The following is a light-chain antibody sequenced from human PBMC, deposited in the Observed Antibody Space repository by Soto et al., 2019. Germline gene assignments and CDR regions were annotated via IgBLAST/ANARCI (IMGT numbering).Light chain of an antibody. V-gene: IGKV3-20*01. Sequence: EIVLTQSPGTLSLSPRERATLSCRASQSVSSSYLAWYQQKPGQAPRLLIYGASSRATGIPDRFSGSGSGTDFTLTISRLEPEDFAVYYCQQYGSSPGTFRQGTKVEIK. CDR1: QSVSSSY. J-gene: IGKJ1*01. CDR2: GAS. CDR3: QQYGSSPGT.